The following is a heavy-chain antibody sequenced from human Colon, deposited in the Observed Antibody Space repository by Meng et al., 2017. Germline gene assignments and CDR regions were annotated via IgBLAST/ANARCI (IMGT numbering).Heavy chain of an antibody. J-gene: IGHJ4*02. CDR2: IYYSGTT. D-gene: IGHD1-14*01. Sequence: QVQLPGSGPGLVGPSETLSLTCTVSGGSVSSGTYYWSWIRQPPGKGLEWSGCIYYSGTTNYNPSLKSRVTISVDTSKNQFSLKLSSVTPADTAVYFCARDRVPGKYWGQGTLVTVSS. V-gene: IGHV4-61*01. CDR1: GGSVSSGTYY. CDR3: ARDRVPGKY.